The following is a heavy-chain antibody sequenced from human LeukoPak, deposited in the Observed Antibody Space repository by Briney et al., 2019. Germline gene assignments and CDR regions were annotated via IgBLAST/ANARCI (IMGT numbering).Heavy chain of an antibody. CDR1: GFTFSDYY. Sequence: PGGSLRLSCAASGFTFSDYYISWIRQAPGKGLEWVSTISGSGGSTYYADSVKGRFTISRDNSKNTLYLQMNSLRAEDTAVYYCAKDLDSSPLYYFDYWGQGTLVTVSS. CDR3: AKDLDSSPLYYFDY. CDR2: ISGSGGST. J-gene: IGHJ4*02. D-gene: IGHD3-22*01. V-gene: IGHV3-23*01.